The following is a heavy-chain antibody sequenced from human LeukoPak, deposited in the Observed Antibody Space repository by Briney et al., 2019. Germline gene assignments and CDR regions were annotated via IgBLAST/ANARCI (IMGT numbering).Heavy chain of an antibody. CDR2: ISSSSSYI. CDR1: GFTFSSYT. D-gene: IGHD1-26*01. V-gene: IGHV3-21*01. J-gene: IGHJ4*02. Sequence: GGSLRLSCAASGFTFSSYTMNWVRQAPGKGLEWVSSISSSSSYIYYADSVKGRFTISRDNAKNSLYLQMNSLGAEDTAVYYCAKGLWASTVGATGIFFDYWGQGIQVAVSS. CDR3: AKGLWASTVGATGIFFDY.